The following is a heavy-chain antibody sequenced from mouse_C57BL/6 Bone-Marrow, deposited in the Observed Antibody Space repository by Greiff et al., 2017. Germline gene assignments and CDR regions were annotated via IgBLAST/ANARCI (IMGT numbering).Heavy chain of an antibody. CDR2: IHPNSGST. CDR1: GYTFTSYW. D-gene: IGHD1-1*02. V-gene: IGHV1-64*01. Sequence: QVQLQQPGAELVKPGASVKLSCTASGYTFTSYWMPWVKQRPGQGLEWIGMIHPNSGSTNYNEKFKSKATLTVDKSSSTAYLQLSSLTSEDSAVYYCARARVRLWDYWGQGTTLTVCS. J-gene: IGHJ2*01. CDR3: ARARVRLWDY.